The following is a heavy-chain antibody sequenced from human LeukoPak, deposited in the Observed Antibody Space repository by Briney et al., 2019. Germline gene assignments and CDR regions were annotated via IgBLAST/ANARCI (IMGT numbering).Heavy chain of an antibody. Sequence: GGSLRLSCAASGFTFSSYEMNWVRQAPGKGLEWVSYISSSGSTIYYADSVKGRFTISRDNAKNSLYLQMNSLRAEDTAVYYCARVYYGSGTFDYWGQGTLVTVSS. CDR1: GFTFSSYE. CDR3: ARVYYGSGTFDY. J-gene: IGHJ4*02. D-gene: IGHD3-10*01. CDR2: ISSSGSTI. V-gene: IGHV3-48*03.